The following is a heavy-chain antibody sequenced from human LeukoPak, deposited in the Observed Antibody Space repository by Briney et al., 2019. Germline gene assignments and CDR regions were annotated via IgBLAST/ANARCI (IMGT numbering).Heavy chain of an antibody. CDR1: GGSISSYY. CDR3: ARELAHYDFWSGYYTKGWFDP. J-gene: IGHJ5*02. Sequence: KPSETLSLTCTVSGGSISSYYWSWIRQPPGKGLEWIGYIYYSGSTNYNPSLKSRVTISVDTSKNQFSLKLSSLTAADTAVYYCARELAHYDFWSGYYTKGWFDPWGQGTLVTVSS. CDR2: IYYSGST. D-gene: IGHD3-3*01. V-gene: IGHV4-59*01.